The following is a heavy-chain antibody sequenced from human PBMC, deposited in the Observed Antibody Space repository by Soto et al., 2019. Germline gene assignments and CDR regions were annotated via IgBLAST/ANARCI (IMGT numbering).Heavy chain of an antibody. J-gene: IGHJ4*02. Sequence: GGSLRPSCVASGFTFSSYPMSWVRQAPGKGLEWVSAISGSGGSTYYADSVKGRFTISRDNSKNTRYLQMNSLRAEDTAVYYCAKDENSFQFWSGYSLPDYWGQGTLVTVSS. D-gene: IGHD3-3*01. V-gene: IGHV3-23*01. CDR1: GFTFSSYP. CDR2: ISGSGGST. CDR3: AKDENSFQFWSGYSLPDY.